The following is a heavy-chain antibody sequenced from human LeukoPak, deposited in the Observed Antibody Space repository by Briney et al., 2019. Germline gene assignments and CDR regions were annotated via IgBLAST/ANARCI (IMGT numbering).Heavy chain of an antibody. CDR1: GFTFSSYG. CDR2: ISYDGSNK. V-gene: IGHV3-30*18. Sequence: GGSLRLSCAASGFTFSSYGMHWVRQAPGKGLEWVAVISYDGSNKYYADSVKGRFTISRDNSKNTLYLQMNSLRAEDTAVYYCAKEGTAMVTGYYFDYWGQGTLVTVSS. D-gene: IGHD5-18*01. J-gene: IGHJ4*02. CDR3: AKEGTAMVTGYYFDY.